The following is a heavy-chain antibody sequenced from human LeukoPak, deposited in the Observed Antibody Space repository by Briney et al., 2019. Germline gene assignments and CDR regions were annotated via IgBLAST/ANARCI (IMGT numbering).Heavy chain of an antibody. CDR2: MYSGGST. V-gene: IGHV3-53*01. J-gene: IGHJ6*02. D-gene: IGHD6-13*01. Sequence: PGGSLRLSCAASGFTVSSNYMTWVRQAPGKGLEWVSVMYSGGSTDYADSVKGRFTISRDNSKNTLYLQMNSLRGEDTAVYYCARGPWSAAGYNGMDVWGQGTTVTVSS. CDR1: GFTVSSNY. CDR3: ARGPWSAAGYNGMDV.